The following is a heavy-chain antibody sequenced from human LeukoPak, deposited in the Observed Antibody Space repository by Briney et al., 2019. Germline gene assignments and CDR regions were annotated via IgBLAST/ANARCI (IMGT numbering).Heavy chain of an antibody. V-gene: IGHV4-39*01. J-gene: IGHJ4*02. D-gene: IGHD1-26*01. CDR1: GGSISSGSYY. Sequence: KPSETLSLTCTVSGGSISSGSYYWGWIRQPPGKGLEWTGSMFYSGSTYYNPSLKSRVTISVDTSKNQFSLNLSSVTAADTAVYYCASHTYSGSYFDYWGQGTLVTVSS. CDR3: ASHTYSGSYFDY. CDR2: MFYSGST.